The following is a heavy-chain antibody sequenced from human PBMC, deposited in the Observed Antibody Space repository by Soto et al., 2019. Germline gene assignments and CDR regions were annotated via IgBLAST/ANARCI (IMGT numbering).Heavy chain of an antibody. CDR3: ASYVPSAQYYFDY. Sequence: QLQLQESGPGLVRPSETLSLTCTVSGGSISSRSYHWSWLPQPPGKGLERIASINYGGVTYFNPSLRSRVTISIDTSTNQFSLRLSSLTAADTAVYFCASYVPSAQYYFDYWGQGTLVTVSS. J-gene: IGHJ4*02. CDR2: INYGGVT. V-gene: IGHV4-39*01. D-gene: IGHD3-10*02. CDR1: GGSISSRSYH.